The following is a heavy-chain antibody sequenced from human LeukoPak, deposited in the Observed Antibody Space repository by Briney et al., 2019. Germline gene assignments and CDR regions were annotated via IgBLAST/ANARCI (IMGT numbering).Heavy chain of an antibody. Sequence: PGGSLRLSCGASGFTFSNYGMSWVRQAPGKGLEWVSGISGSVGTTYYADSVKGRFTISRDNSENTLFLQMNSLRAEDTAVYYCAKDGLTTVTTGDYFHGMDVWAKGPRSPSP. CDR2: ISGSVGTT. V-gene: IGHV3-23*01. J-gene: IGHJ6*02. CDR3: AKDGLTTVTTGDYFHGMDV. CDR1: GFTFSNYG. D-gene: IGHD4-17*01.